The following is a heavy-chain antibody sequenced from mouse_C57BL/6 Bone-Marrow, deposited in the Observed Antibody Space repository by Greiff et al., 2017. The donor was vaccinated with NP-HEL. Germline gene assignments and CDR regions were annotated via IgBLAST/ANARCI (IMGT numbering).Heavy chain of an antibody. J-gene: IGHJ1*03. CDR1: GYAFSSSW. Sequence: QVQLQQSGPELVKPGASVKISCKASGYAFSSSWMNWVKQRPGKGLEWIGRIYPGDGDTNYNGKFKGKATLTADKSSSTAYMQLSSLTSEDSAVYFCAYYYGSSPRWYFDVWGTGTTVTVSS. V-gene: IGHV1-82*01. D-gene: IGHD1-1*01. CDR2: IYPGDGDT. CDR3: AYYYGSSPRWYFDV.